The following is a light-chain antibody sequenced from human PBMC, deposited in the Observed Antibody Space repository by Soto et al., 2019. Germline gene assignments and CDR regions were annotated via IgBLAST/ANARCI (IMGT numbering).Light chain of an antibody. V-gene: IGKV3-20*01. CDR3: QLYGSSQVT. J-gene: IGKJ4*01. Sequence: EIVLTQSPGTLSLSPGERATLSCRASQSVSSSYLAWYQQKPGQAPRLLIYVASSRATGIPDRFSGSGSGTDFTLTISRLEPEDFAVYYCQLYGSSQVTFSGGTKVEIK. CDR1: QSVSSSY. CDR2: VAS.